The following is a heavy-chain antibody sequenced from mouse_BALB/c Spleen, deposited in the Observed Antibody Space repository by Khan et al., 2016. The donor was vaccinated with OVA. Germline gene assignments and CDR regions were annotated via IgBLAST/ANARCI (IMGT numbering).Heavy chain of an antibody. Sequence: QVQLQQSGAELARPGASVKMSCKASGYIFTTYTMHWVKPRPGQGLEWIGYINPSTDYANYNQKFKDKASLTADKSSSTAYMKLSSLTSEDSAVYYCASYYRYPAWFAYWGQGTLVTVSA. D-gene: IGHD2-14*01. CDR2: INPSTDYA. V-gene: IGHV1-4*01. CDR3: ASYYRYPAWFAY. CDR1: GYIFTTYT. J-gene: IGHJ3*01.